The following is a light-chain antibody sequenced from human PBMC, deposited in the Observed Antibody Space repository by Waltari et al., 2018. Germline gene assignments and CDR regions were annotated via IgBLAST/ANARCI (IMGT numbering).Light chain of an antibody. CDR3: QKCDSAPWT. Sequence: IQMTQSPSSLSASVGDKVTITCRASQSIGSNLAWYQQKSGKVPKLLIYAASTLQSEVTSRFSGSGSGTDFTLTISSLQPEDVATYYCQKCDSAPWTFGQGTKVEIK. J-gene: IGKJ1*01. CDR1: QSIGSN. CDR2: AAS. V-gene: IGKV1-27*01.